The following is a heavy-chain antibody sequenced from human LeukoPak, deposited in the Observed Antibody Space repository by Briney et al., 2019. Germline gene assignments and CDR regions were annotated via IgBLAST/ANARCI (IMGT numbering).Heavy chain of an antibody. CDR1: GYSISSGYY. CDR3: ASGYDYVSFDI. D-gene: IGHD3-16*01. J-gene: IGHJ3*02. CDR2: IYHSGST. Sequence: SETLSLTCTVSGYSISSGYYWGWIRQPPGKGLEWIGSIYHSGSTYYNPSLKSRVTLSVDTSKNQFSLKLSSVTAADTAVYYCASGYDYVSFDIWGQGTMVTVSS. V-gene: IGHV4-38-2*02.